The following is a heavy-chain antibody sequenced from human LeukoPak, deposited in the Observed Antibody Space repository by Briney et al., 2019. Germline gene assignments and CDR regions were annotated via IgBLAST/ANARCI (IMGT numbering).Heavy chain of an antibody. V-gene: IGHV1-46*01. D-gene: IGHD1-26*01. J-gene: IGHJ5*02. Sequence: ASVKVSCKASGYAFTGYYTHWVRQAPGQGLEWVGLINPTGTTTLYAQKFQGRITLTRDMSATTDYMELSSLTSEDTAVYYCARDNSVGGIAWWFDPWGQGTLVTVSS. CDR2: INPTGTTT. CDR3: ARDNSVGGIAWWFDP. CDR1: GYAFTGYY.